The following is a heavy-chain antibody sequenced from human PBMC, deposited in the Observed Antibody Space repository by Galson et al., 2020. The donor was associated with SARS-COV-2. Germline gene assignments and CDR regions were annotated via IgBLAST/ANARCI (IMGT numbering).Heavy chain of an antibody. CDR1: GFTFSGYG. J-gene: IGHJ4*02. CDR2: ISSDGSNK. D-gene: IGHD2-21*01. Sequence: GESLKISCAASGFTFSGYGMHWVRQAPGKGLEWVAVISSDGSNKYYADSVKGRFTISRDTSKNTLSLQMNSLRAEDTAVYSCVTGEFGYWGQGTLVTVSS. V-gene: IGHV3-30*03. CDR3: VTGEFGY.